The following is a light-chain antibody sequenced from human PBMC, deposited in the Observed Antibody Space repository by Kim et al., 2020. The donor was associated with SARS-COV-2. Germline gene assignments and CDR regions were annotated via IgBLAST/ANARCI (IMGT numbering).Light chain of an antibody. J-gene: IGKJ1*01. CDR2: GAS. Sequence: LSPGERSTLSCRASQSVSSNYLAWYQQKPGQAPRLLIYGASSRATGIPDRFSGSGSGTDFTLTITRLEPEDFAVYYCQQYSSSPATFGQGTKVDIK. V-gene: IGKV3-20*01. CDR1: QSVSSNY. CDR3: QQYSSSPAT.